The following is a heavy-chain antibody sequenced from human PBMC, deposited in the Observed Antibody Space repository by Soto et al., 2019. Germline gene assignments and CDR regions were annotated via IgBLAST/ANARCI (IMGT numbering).Heavy chain of an antibody. J-gene: IGHJ4*02. CDR3: ARVDMGIAAAGAYYFDY. CDR2: IYYSGST. CDR1: GGSLSSYY. D-gene: IGHD6-13*01. Sequence: SETLSLTWTVSGGSLSSYYWSWIRQPPGKGLEWIGEIYYSGSTNYNPSLKSRVTISVDTSKNQFSLKLSSVTAADTAVYYCARVDMGIAAAGAYYFDYWGQGTLVTVSS. V-gene: IGHV4-59*12.